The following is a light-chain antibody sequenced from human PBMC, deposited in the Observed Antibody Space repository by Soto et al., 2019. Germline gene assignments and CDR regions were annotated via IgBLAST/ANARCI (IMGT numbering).Light chain of an antibody. V-gene: IGLV2-23*01. CDR3: CSYAGSSTWV. J-gene: IGLJ3*02. Sequence: QSVLTQPASVSGSPGQSITISCTGTSSDVGSYNVVSWYQQHPGKAPKLMIYEDSKRPSGVSNRFSGSKSGNTASLTISGLQAEDEADYYCCSYAGSSTWVFGGGTKVTVL. CDR2: EDS. CDR1: SSDVGSYNV.